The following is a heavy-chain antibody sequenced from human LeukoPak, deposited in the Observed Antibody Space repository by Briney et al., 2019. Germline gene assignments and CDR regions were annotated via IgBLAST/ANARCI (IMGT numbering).Heavy chain of an antibody. CDR3: ARLAAGTRIVLDP. Sequence: ASVKVSCKASGYTFTGYYMHWVRPAPGQGLEWMGWINPNSGGTNSAQKFQGRVTMTRDTSISTAYMELSRLRFDDTAVYYCARLAAGTRIVLDPWGQGTLVTVSS. D-gene: IGHD6-13*01. CDR1: GYTFTGYY. CDR2: INPNSGGT. V-gene: IGHV1-2*02. J-gene: IGHJ5*02.